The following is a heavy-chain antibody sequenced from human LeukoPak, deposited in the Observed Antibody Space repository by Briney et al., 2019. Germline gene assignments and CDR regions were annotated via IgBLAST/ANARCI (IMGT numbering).Heavy chain of an antibody. CDR1: GFTFSSYS. D-gene: IGHD2-2*02. V-gene: IGHV3-21*01. J-gene: IGHJ6*02. CDR3: ARDGDIVVVPAAIRYYYGMDV. CDR2: ISSSSSYI. Sequence: GGSLRLSCAASGFTFSSYSMNWVRQAPGKWLEWVSSISSSSSYIYYAESVKGRFTISRDNAKNSLYLQMNSLRAEDTAVYYCARDGDIVVVPAAIRYYYGMDVWGQGTTVTVSS.